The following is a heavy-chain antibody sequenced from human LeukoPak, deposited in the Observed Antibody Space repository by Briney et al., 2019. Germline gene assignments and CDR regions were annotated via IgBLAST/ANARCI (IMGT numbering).Heavy chain of an antibody. CDR2: IKRKSDGGTT. V-gene: IGHV3-15*01. J-gene: IGHJ4*02. Sequence: GGSLRLSCAASGFTFSSYNMNWVRQAPGKGLEWVGRIKRKSDGGTTDYAAPVKGRFTISRDDSKNTLYLQMNSLKSEDTAVYYCTTELDIRPNHYWGQGTLVTVSS. CDR3: TTELDIRPNHY. D-gene: IGHD3-22*01. CDR1: GFTFSSYN.